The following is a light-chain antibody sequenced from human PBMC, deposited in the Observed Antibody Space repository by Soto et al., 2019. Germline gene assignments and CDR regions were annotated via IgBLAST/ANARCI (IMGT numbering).Light chain of an antibody. CDR2: AAS. V-gene: IGKV1-6*01. CDR1: QAIRND. Sequence: AVQLTQSPSSLSASVGDRVTLTCRASQAIRNDVVWYQQKPGKAPKLLIYAASNLHIGVSSRSSGSGSGTDFSLSISNLQPEDFATYYCLQDYIYPWTFGQGTRVEI. J-gene: IGKJ1*01. CDR3: LQDYIYPWT.